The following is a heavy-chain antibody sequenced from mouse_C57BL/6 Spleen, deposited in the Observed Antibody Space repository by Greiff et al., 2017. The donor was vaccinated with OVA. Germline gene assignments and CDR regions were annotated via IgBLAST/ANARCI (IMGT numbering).Heavy chain of an antibody. V-gene: IGHV1-18*01. CDR2: INPNNGGT. D-gene: IGHD3-2*02. CDR3: ARRTAQAPFAY. Sequence: VQLQQSGPELVKPGASVKIPCKASGYTFTDYNVDWVKQSHGKSLEWIGDINPNNGGTIYNQKFKGKATLTVDKSSSTAYMELRSLTSEDTAVYYCARRTAQAPFAYWGQGTLVTVSA. J-gene: IGHJ3*01. CDR1: GYTFTDYN.